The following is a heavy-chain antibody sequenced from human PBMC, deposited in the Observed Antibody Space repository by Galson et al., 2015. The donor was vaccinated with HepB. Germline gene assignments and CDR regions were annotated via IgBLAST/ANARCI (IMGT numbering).Heavy chain of an antibody. CDR2: IRYDGSNK. Sequence: SLRLSCAASGFTFSSYGMHWVRQAPGKGLEWVAFIRYDGSNKYYADSVKGRFTISRDNSKNTLYLQMNSLRAEDTAVYYCAKDLKISGIAAAGTNNWFDPWGQGTLVTVSS. CDR3: AKDLKISGIAAAGTNNWFDP. CDR1: GFTFSSYG. V-gene: IGHV3-30*02. D-gene: IGHD6-13*01. J-gene: IGHJ5*02.